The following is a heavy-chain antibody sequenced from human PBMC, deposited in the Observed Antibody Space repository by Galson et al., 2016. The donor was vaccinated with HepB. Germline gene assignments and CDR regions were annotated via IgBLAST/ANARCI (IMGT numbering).Heavy chain of an antibody. J-gene: IGHJ4*02. D-gene: IGHD6-19*01. Sequence: SVKVSCKASGYTFTNYYMHWVRQAPGQGLQWMGIINPTGSSTSYAQKFQGRVTLTRDTSTSKVYMELSSLRSEDTAVYYCARSPQWLEHFDYWGQGTLVTVSS. CDR2: INPTGSST. CDR3: ARSPQWLEHFDY. V-gene: IGHV1-46*01. CDR1: GYTFTNYY.